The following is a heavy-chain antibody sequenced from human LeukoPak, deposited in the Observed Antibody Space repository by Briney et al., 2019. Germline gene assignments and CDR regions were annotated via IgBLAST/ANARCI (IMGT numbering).Heavy chain of an antibody. J-gene: IGHJ6*03. D-gene: IGHD3-10*01. V-gene: IGHV3-7*01. CDR3: AKGLGHYYYYMDV. CDR1: GFTFSSYW. CDR2: IEQDGSET. Sequence: GGSLRLSCAASGFTFSSYWMSWVRQAPGKGLEWVATIEQDGSETYYLGSVKGRFIISRDNAKNSLHLQMNSLRADDTAVYYCAKGLGHYYYYMDVWGKGTTVTISS.